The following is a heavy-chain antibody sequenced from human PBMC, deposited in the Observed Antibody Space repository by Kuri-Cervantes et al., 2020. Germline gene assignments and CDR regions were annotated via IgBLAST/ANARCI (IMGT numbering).Heavy chain of an antibody. D-gene: IGHD3-3*01. CDR2: ISGSSGST. V-gene: IGHV3-23*01. CDR3: AQDSTDGYYSSDTTNYEYYFDY. CDR1: GLPLRNYG. J-gene: IGHJ4*02. Sequence: GGSLRLSSSASGLPLRNYGMSWVRQAPGKGLEWAAAISGSSGSTYYAESVRGRFTISRDNSKNTLYLQLNSLRAEDKAVYFCAQDSTDGYYSSDTTNYEYYFDYWGQGTLVTVSS.